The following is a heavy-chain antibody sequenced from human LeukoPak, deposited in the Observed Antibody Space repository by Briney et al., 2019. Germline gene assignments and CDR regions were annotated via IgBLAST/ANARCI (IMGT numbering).Heavy chain of an antibody. CDR1: GFTFSSYG. CDR2: ISSSSSYI. J-gene: IGHJ6*02. CDR3: ARVDTAMVSYYYYYGMDV. V-gene: IGHV3-21*01. Sequence: GGSLRLSCAASGFTFSSYGMNWVRQAPGKGLEWVSSISSSSSYIYYADSVKGRFTISRDNAKNSLYLQMNSLRAEDTAVYYCARVDTAMVSYYYYYGMDVWGQGTTVTVSS. D-gene: IGHD5-18*01.